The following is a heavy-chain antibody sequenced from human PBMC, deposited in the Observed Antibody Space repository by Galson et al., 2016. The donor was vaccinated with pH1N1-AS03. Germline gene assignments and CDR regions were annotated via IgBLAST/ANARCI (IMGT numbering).Heavy chain of an antibody. D-gene: IGHD6-19*01. Sequence: SLRLSCAASGFPFSGYSMNWVRQAPGKGLEWVSFISTTSSSIYYADSVKGRFTISRDNAKNSLFLQMNSLRDEDTAVYYCARDGPPQGISVAGSLDFWGQGTLVTVSS. CDR3: ARDGPPQGISVAGSLDF. V-gene: IGHV3-21*01. CDR1: GFPFSGYS. J-gene: IGHJ4*02. CDR2: ISTTSSSI.